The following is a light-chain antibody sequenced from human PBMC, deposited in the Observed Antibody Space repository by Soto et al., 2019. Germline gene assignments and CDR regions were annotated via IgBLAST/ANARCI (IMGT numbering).Light chain of an antibody. Sequence: DIQMTQSPSTLSASVGDRVTITCRASQSISTWLAWYQQKPWKAPKLLIYKASSLESGVPSRFSGSGSGTDFTLTINSLQTDDVATYDCQQYNTYPLTFGGGTTVEIK. CDR3: QQYNTYPLT. J-gene: IGKJ4*01. V-gene: IGKV1-5*03. CDR2: KAS. CDR1: QSISTW.